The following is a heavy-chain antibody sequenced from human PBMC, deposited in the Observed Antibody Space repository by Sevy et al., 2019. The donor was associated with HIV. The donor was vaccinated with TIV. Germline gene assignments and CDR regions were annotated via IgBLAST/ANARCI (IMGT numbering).Heavy chain of an antibody. D-gene: IGHD6-19*01. CDR2: ISYDGSNK. J-gene: IGHJ4*02. CDR1: GFTFSSYA. V-gene: IGHV3-30-3*01. CDR3: ARDNRQWLQNYFDY. Sequence: GGSLRLSCAASGFTFSSYAMHWVRQAPGKGLEWVAVISYDGSNKYYADSVKGRFTISRDNSKNTLYLQMNSLRAEDTAVYYCARDNRQWLQNYFDYWGQRTLVTDSS.